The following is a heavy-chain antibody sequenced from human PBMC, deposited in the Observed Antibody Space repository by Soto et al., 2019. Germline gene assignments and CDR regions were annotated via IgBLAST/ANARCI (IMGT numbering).Heavy chain of an antibody. D-gene: IGHD3-3*01. V-gene: IGHV4-34*01. J-gene: IGHJ4*02. Sequence: PSETLSLTCAIYGGSFSGYYWSWIRQPPGKGLEWIGEINHSGSTNYNPSLKSRVTISVDTSKNQFSLKLSSVTAADTAVYYCARRFGVAGTWYYFDYWGKGTLVTVSS. CDR3: ARRFGVAGTWYYFDY. CDR2: INHSGST. CDR1: GGSFSGYY.